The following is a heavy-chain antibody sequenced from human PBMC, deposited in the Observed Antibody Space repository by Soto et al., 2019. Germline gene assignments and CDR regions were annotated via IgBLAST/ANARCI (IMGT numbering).Heavy chain of an antibody. Sequence: QVQLVESGGGVVQPGRSLRLSCAASGFTFSSYAMHWVRQAPGKGLEWVAVISYDGSNKYYADSVKGRFTISRDNSKNTLYLQLNSLRAEDTAVYYCARDSQWLGYYDMDVWGQGTTVTVSS. V-gene: IGHV3-30-3*01. CDR2: ISYDGSNK. CDR3: ARDSQWLGYYDMDV. CDR1: GFTFSSYA. J-gene: IGHJ6*02. D-gene: IGHD6-19*01.